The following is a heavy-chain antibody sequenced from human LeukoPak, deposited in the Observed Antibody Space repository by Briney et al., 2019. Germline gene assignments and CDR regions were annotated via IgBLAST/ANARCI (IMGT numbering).Heavy chain of an antibody. CDR2: IYPRDSDT. V-gene: IGHV5-51*01. Sequence: GEPLKISCKASGYIFTNYWIGWVRQMPGKGLEWVGIIYPRDSDTRYSPSFQGQVTVSADKSISTAYLQWNTLEASDTAMYYCARRQYSGYDFDFWGQGTLVTVSS. CDR3: ARRQYSGYDFDF. J-gene: IGHJ4*02. D-gene: IGHD5-12*01. CDR1: GYIFTNYW.